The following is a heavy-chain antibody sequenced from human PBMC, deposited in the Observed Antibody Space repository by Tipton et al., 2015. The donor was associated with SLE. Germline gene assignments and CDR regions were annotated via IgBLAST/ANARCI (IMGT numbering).Heavy chain of an antibody. Sequence: TLSLTCAVYGGSFSGYYWSWIRQPPGKGLEWIGEINHSGSTNYNPSLKSRVTISVDTSKNQFSLKLSSVTAADTAVYYCARGVGYCISTIFYTLIYWGQGTLVTVSS. V-gene: IGHV4-34*01. CDR3: ARGVGYCISTIFYTLIY. D-gene: IGHD2-2*02. CDR2: INHSGST. J-gene: IGHJ4*02. CDR1: GGSFSGYY.